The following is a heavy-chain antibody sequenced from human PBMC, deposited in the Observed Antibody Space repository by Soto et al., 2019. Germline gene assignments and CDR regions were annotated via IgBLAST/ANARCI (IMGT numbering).Heavy chain of an antibody. CDR3: ARVGYCSSTSCYDAFDI. V-gene: IGHV1-8*01. J-gene: IGHJ3*02. CDR1: GYTFTSYD. Sequence: GASVKVSCKASGYTFTSYDINWVRQATGQGLEWMGWMNPNSGNTGYAQKFQGRVTMTRNTSISTAYMELSSLRSEDTAVYYCARVGYCSSTSCYDAFDIWGQGTMVTVSS. CDR2: MNPNSGNT. D-gene: IGHD2-2*01.